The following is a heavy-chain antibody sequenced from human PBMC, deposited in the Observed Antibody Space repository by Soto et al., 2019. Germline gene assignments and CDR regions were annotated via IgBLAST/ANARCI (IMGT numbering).Heavy chain of an antibody. J-gene: IGHJ4*02. CDR2: MSGGGNT. CDR3: VKWHTYKYDSLAFSGFDW. CDR1: GFTFSSCA. D-gene: IGHD3-3*02. Sequence: ELQLLGSGGGLVQPGGSLRLSCAASGFTFSSCAMAWVRQAPGKGLEWVSVMSGGGNTYYEASVTVRVTISRDNSKSNLYLQMNSLRADDTSAYYCVKWHTYKYDSLAFSGFDWWGQGTQVTVSS. V-gene: IGHV3-23*01.